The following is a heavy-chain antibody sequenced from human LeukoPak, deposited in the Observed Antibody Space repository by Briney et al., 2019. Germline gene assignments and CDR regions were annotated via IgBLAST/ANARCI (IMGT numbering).Heavy chain of an antibody. CDR1: GGSFSSYY. D-gene: IGHD4-23*01. Sequence: PSQTMSLTCAVYGGSFSSYYWSWIRQPPGKGLEWDGYIYYSGSTNYNPSLQSRVTIPVDTSKNQFSLNLSSVTAADTAVYYCARYYGGNSRWFDPWGKGTLVTVSS. J-gene: IGHJ5*02. CDR2: IYYSGST. V-gene: IGHV4-59*01. CDR3: ARYYGGNSRWFDP.